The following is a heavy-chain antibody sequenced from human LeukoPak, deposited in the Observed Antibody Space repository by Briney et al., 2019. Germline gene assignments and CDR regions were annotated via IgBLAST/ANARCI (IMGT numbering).Heavy chain of an antibody. CDR2: ISYSGSA. J-gene: IGHJ4*02. D-gene: IGHD3-22*01. CDR1: GGSISSYY. Sequence: SETLSLTCTVSGGSISSYYWSWIRQPPGKGLEWIGYISYSGSATYNPSLKSRVTISADTSKNQFSLKLTSVTAADTAMYYCARAGYDSSGYYYTVFDYWGQGTLVTVSS. CDR3: ARAGYDSSGYYYTVFDY. V-gene: IGHV4-59*01.